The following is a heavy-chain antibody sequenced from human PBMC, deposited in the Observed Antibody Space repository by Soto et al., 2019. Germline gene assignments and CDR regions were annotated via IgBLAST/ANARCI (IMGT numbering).Heavy chain of an antibody. CDR1: GGTFSGYY. CDR2: INHSGST. CDR3: ARARSSWQPEYFQH. J-gene: IGHJ1*01. V-gene: IGHV4-34*01. Sequence: PSETLSLTCAVSGGTFSGYYWSWIRQPPGKGLEWIGEINHSGSTNYNPSLKSRVTISVDTSKNQFSLKLSSVTAADTAVYYCARARSSWQPEYFQHWXQGTLVTVSS. D-gene: IGHD6-13*01.